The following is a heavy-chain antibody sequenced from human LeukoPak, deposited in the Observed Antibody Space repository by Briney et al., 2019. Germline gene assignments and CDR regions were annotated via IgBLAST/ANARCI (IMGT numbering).Heavy chain of an antibody. CDR2: IKQDGSEK. D-gene: IGHD6-13*01. CDR1: GFTFSTSW. J-gene: IGHJ4*02. V-gene: IGHV3-7*03. Sequence: GGSLRLSCAASGFTFSTSWMSWVLQAPGKGLEWVANIKQDGSEKYYVDSMKGRFTISRDNARNSLYLQMNSLRADDTAMYYCARVGAAGLDYWGQGTLVTVSS. CDR3: ARVGAAGLDY.